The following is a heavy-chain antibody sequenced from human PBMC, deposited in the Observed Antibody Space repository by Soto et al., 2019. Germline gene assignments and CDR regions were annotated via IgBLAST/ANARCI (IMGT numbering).Heavy chain of an antibody. D-gene: IGHD2-15*01. CDR3: ARGYCSGGSCYYHDAFDI. CDR1: GYTFTGYY. J-gene: IGHJ3*02. CDR2: INPNSGGT. Sequence: QVQLVQSGAEVKKPGASVKVSCKASGYTFTGYYMHWVRQAPGQGLEWMGWINPNSGGTNYAQKFQGWVTMTRDTSISTAYMELSRLRSYDTAVYYCARGYCSGGSCYYHDAFDIWGQGTMVTVSS. V-gene: IGHV1-2*04.